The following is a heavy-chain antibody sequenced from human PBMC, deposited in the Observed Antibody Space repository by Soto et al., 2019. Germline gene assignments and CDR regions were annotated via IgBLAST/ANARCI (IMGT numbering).Heavy chain of an antibody. CDR3: AKAQYYDGTPFDY. V-gene: IGHV4-39*01. D-gene: IGHD3-16*01. CDR2: IFYSGIT. CDR1: GGSISSSNYY. J-gene: IGHJ4*02. Sequence: QLQLQESGPGLVKPSETLSLTCTVSGGSISSSNYYWGWIRQSPGKGLEWIGSIFYSGITHYNPSLRSRVTISVDTPKNQLSLKLNSVTAADTAVYFCAKAQYYDGTPFDYWGQGTLVTVSP.